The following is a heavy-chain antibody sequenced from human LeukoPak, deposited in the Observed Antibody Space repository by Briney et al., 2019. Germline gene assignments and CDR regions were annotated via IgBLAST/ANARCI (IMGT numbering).Heavy chain of an antibody. CDR2: ISGSGGST. D-gene: IGHD6-19*01. CDR3: AKAVGYSSGRYFDY. J-gene: IGHJ4*02. Sequence: GGSLRLSCAASGFTFSSYAMSWVRQAPGKGLEWVSAISGSGGSTYYADSVKGRFTISGDNSKNTLYLQMNSLRAEDTAVYYCAKAVGYSSGRYFDYWGQGTLVTVSS. CDR1: GFTFSSYA. V-gene: IGHV3-23*01.